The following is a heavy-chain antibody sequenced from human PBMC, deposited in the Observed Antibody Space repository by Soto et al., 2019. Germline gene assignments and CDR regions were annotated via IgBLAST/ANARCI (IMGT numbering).Heavy chain of an antibody. CDR3: ASDPKHAYGDPEYFQP. D-gene: IGHD4-17*01. V-gene: IGHV1-69*13. CDR2: IIPIFGTA. Sequence: SVKVSCTASGGTFSSYAISWVRQAPGQGLEWMGGIIPIFGTANYAQKFQGRVTITADESTSTAYMELSSLRSEDTAVYYCASDPKHAYGDPEYFQPWGQGTLV. CDR1: GGTFSSYA. J-gene: IGHJ1*01.